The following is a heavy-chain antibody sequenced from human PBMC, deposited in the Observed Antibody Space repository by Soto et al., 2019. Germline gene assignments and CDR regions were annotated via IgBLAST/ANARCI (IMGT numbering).Heavy chain of an antibody. Sequence: SVKVSFKASGYTFSSYGIIWVRQAPGQGLEWMGRIIPFLGTTNYAQNFQDRLTVTADTSTDTAFMELSSLRSDDTAVYYCAREGYTSSSIHSFLDSWGQGTLVTVSS. V-gene: IGHV1-69*10. D-gene: IGHD6-6*01. CDR1: GYTFSSYG. J-gene: IGHJ4*02. CDR2: IIPFLGTT. CDR3: AREGYTSSSIHSFLDS.